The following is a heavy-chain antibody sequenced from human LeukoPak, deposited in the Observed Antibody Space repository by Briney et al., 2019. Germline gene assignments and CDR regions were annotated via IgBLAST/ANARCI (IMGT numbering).Heavy chain of an antibody. CDR1: GFTFSSYW. V-gene: IGHV3-7*01. CDR2: IKQDGSEK. CDR3: ARDQSYPPNYGMDV. Sequence: GGSLRLSCAASGFTFSSYWMSWVRQAPGKGLEWVSNIKQDGSEKYYVDSVKGRFTISRDNAKNSLYLQMNSLRAEDTALYYCARDQSYPPNYGMDVWGQGTTVTVSS. D-gene: IGHD1-26*01. J-gene: IGHJ6*02.